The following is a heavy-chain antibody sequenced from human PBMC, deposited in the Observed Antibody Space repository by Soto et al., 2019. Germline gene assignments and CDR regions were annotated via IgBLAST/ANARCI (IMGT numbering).Heavy chain of an antibody. D-gene: IGHD3-3*01. Sequence: PGGSLRLSCAASGFTFSSYAMHWVRQAPGKGLEWVAVISYDGSNKYYADSVKGRFTISRDNSKNTLYLQMNSLRAEDTAVYYCARDLGDFWSGYYAYYYYYGMDVWGQGTTVTVSS. V-gene: IGHV3-30-3*01. CDR3: ARDLGDFWSGYYAYYYYYGMDV. CDR1: GFTFSSYA. J-gene: IGHJ6*02. CDR2: ISYDGSNK.